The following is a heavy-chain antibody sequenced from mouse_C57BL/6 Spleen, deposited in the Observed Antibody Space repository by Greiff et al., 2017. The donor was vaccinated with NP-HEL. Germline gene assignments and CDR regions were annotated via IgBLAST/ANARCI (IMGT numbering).Heavy chain of an antibody. Sequence: VQLQQSGPELVKPGDSVKISCKASGYSFTGYFMNWVMQSHGKSLEWIGRINPYNGDTFYNQKFKGKATLTVDKSSSTAHMELRSLTSEDSAVYYCARDGYYGGRGAMDYWGQGTSVTVSS. CDR3: ARDGYYGGRGAMDY. D-gene: IGHD2-3*01. CDR1: GYSFTGYF. J-gene: IGHJ4*01. V-gene: IGHV1-20*01. CDR2: INPYNGDT.